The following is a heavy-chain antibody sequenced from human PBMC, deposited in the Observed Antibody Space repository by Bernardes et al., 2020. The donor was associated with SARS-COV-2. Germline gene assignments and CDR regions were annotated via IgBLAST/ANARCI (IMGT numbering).Heavy chain of an antibody. Sequence: SETLSLTCAVYGESFSDYNWNWIRQPPGKGLEWIGEINHSGSANYNPSLKSRVSISVDTSKNQFSLKVNSVTAADTAVYYCVRAFSDVVTGYYKRHWNFDLWGRGTLVTVSS. D-gene: IGHD3-9*01. J-gene: IGHJ2*01. CDR2: INHSGSA. CDR3: VRAFSDVVTGYYKRHWNFDL. V-gene: IGHV4-34*01. CDR1: GESFSDYN.